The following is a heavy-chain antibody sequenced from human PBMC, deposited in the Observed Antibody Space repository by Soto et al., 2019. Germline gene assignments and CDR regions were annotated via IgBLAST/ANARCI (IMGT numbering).Heavy chain of an antibody. V-gene: IGHV1-69*13. CDR1: GYTLTELS. Sequence: GASVKVSCKVSGYTLTELSMHWVRQAPGKGLEWMGGIIPIFGTANYAQKFQGRVTITADESTSTAYMELSSLRSEDTAVYYCARSFSSGYSNDAFDIWGQGTMVTVSS. D-gene: IGHD3-22*01. J-gene: IGHJ3*02. CDR2: IIPIFGTA. CDR3: ARSFSSGYSNDAFDI.